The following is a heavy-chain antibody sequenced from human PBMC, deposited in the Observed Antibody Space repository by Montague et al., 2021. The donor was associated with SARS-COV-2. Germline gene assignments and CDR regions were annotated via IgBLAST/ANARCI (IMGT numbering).Heavy chain of an antibody. D-gene: IGHD3-22*01. CDR1: GGSITNNSYY. CDR3: ARLERFFVSSGAPAAFDF. V-gene: IGHV4-39*01. J-gene: IGHJ3*01. Sequence: SETLSLTCTVSGGSITNNSYYWAWIRQPPGKGLEWIGNIYYTGNTXYNPSLKSRVTISVVTSKNQFTLKLSSVTAAETAVYYCARLERFFVSSGAPAAFDFWGQGTMVTVSS. CDR2: IYYTGNT.